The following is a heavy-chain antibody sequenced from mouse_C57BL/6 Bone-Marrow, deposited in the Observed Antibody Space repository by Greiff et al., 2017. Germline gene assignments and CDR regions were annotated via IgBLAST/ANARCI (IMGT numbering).Heavy chain of an antibody. J-gene: IGHJ2*01. CDR3: AKLLYYYGSSYFDY. Sequence: EVKVVESGGDLVKPGGSLKLSCAASGFTFSSYGMSWVRQTPDKRLEWVATISSGGSYTYYPDSVKGRFTISRDNAKNTLYLQMSSLKSEDTAMYYCAKLLYYYGSSYFDYWGQGTTLTGSS. V-gene: IGHV5-6*01. CDR2: ISSGGSYT. D-gene: IGHD1-1*01. CDR1: GFTFSSYG.